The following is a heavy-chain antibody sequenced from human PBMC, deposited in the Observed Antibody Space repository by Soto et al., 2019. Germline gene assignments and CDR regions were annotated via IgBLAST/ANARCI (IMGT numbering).Heavy chain of an antibody. D-gene: IGHD4-17*01. CDR1: GGTFRNYA. CDR2: INSFFGTA. CDR3: AREGATVTTGIYYFDY. V-gene: IGHV1-69*12. J-gene: IGHJ4*02. Sequence: QVQLVQSGAEVKKPGSSVKVSCKASGGTFRNYAFSWVRQAPGQGLEWMGGINSFFGTARNAQRFEGRVTITADESTSTVYMELSSLRSEDTAVYYCAREGATVTTGIYYFDYWGQGTLVTVSS.